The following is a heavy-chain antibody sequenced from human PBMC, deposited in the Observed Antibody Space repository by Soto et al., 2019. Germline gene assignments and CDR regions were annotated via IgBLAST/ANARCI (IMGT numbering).Heavy chain of an antibody. CDR3: ARAYCSGGSCKYPFDY. CDR1: GFTFSSYG. CDR2: IWYDGSNK. D-gene: IGHD2-15*01. V-gene: IGHV3-33*01. Sequence: QVQLVESGGGVVQPGRSLRLSCAASGFTFSSYGMHWVRQAPGKGLEWVAVIWYDGSNKYYADSVKGRFTISRDNSKNTLYLQMNSLRAEDTAVYYCARAYCSGGSCKYPFDYWGHGTLVTVSS. J-gene: IGHJ4*01.